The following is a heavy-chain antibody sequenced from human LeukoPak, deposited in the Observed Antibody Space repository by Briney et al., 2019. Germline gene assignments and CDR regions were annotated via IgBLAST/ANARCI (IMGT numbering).Heavy chain of an antibody. D-gene: IGHD2-15*01. Sequence: SVKVSCKASGGTFSSYAISWVRQAPGQGLEWMGGIIPIFGTANYAQKFRGRVTITADESTSTAYMELSSLRSEDTAVYYCAMLGYCSGGSCYQPAEYFQHWGQGTLVTVSS. CDR1: GGTFSSYA. J-gene: IGHJ1*01. CDR3: AMLGYCSGGSCYQPAEYFQH. V-gene: IGHV1-69*01. CDR2: IIPIFGTA.